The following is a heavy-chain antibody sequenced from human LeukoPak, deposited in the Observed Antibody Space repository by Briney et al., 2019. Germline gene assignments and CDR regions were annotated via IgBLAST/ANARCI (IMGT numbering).Heavy chain of an antibody. CDR2: INPNSGGT. Sequence: ASVKVSCKASGYTFTGYYMHWVRQAPGQGLEWMGWINPNSGGTNYAQKFQGRVTMTRDTSISTAYMELSRLRSDDTAVYYCARIGKFGVTRKLSYAFDIWGQGTMVTVSS. V-gene: IGHV1-2*02. CDR3: ARIGKFGVTRKLSYAFDI. J-gene: IGHJ3*02. D-gene: IGHD4-17*01. CDR1: GYTFTGYY.